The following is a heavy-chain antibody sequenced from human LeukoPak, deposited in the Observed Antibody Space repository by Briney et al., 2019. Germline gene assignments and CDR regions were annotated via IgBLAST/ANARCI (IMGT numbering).Heavy chain of an antibody. D-gene: IGHD4-11*01. V-gene: IGHV3-21*01. CDR1: GFTLTGYS. J-gene: IGHJ4*02. Sequence: GGSLRLSCAASGFTLTGYSMNWVRQAPGKGLEWVSSISSSSSYKYYPDSVKGRFTISRDNAKNSLYLQMNSLRAEDTAVYYCARDYSRTFDYWGQGTLVTVSS. CDR3: ARDYSRTFDY. CDR2: ISSSSSYK.